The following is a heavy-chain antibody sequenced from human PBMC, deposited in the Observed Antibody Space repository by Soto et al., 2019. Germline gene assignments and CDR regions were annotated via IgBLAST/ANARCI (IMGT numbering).Heavy chain of an antibody. V-gene: IGHV3-23*01. J-gene: IGHJ4*02. Sequence: DVQLLESGGGLVQPGGSLRLSCEASGFSFVNFALSWFRQAPGKGREWVPTLSAGRREYYADSVKGRLTIAKDFSTNTLRLQARSLRADDTAVYYCAKESMPEHYGDTLFDYWGQGTRVTVSS. D-gene: IGHD4-17*01. CDR1: GFSFVNFA. CDR3: AKESMPEHYGDTLFDY. CDR2: LSAGRRE.